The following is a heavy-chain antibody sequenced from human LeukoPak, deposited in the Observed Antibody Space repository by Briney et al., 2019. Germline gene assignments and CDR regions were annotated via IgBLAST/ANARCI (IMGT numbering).Heavy chain of an antibody. J-gene: IGHJ4*02. Sequence: GGSLRLSCAASGFTFDDYGMSWVHQAPGKGLEWVSGINWNGGSTGYADSVKGRFTISRDNAKNSLYLQMNSLRAEDTALYYCARLPTNYVWGSYRHSYFDYWGQGTLVTVSS. V-gene: IGHV3-20*04. CDR3: ARLPTNYVWGSYRHSYFDY. CDR2: INWNGGST. D-gene: IGHD3-16*02. CDR1: GFTFDDYG.